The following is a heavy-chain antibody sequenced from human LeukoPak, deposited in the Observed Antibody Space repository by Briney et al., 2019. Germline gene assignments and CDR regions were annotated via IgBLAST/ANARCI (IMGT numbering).Heavy chain of an antibody. CDR2: IYYSGST. Sequence: SETLSLTCTVSGVSISSGGYYWSWIRQPPGKGLEWIGYIYYSGSTNYNPSLKSRVTISVDTSKNQFSLKLSSVTAADTAVYYCARSRKQLPYYFDYWGQGTLVTVSS. V-gene: IGHV4-61*08. D-gene: IGHD6-6*01. CDR1: GVSISSGGYY. J-gene: IGHJ4*02. CDR3: ARSRKQLPYYFDY.